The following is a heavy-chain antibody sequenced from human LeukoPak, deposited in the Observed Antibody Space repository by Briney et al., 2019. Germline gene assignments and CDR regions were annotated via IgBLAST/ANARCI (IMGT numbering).Heavy chain of an antibody. V-gene: IGHV4-4*07. D-gene: IGHD3-22*01. CDR3: ARDRYYYDSSGKFDY. J-gene: IGHJ4*02. CDR1: GGSISSYY. CDR2: IYTSGST. Sequence: SETLSLTCTVSGGSISSYYWSWIRQPAGKGLEWIGRIYTSGSTNYNPSLKSRVTMSVDTSKNQFSLKLSSVTAADTAVYYCARDRYYYDSSGKFDYWGQGTLVTVSS.